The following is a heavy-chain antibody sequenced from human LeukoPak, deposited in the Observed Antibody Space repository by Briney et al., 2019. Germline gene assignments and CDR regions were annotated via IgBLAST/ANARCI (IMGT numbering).Heavy chain of an antibody. J-gene: IGHJ4*02. CDR1: GFTFDDYG. CDR2: FISSGGNT. Sequence: GGSLRLSCAASGFTFDDYGMSWVRQAPGKGLEWVSFISSGGNTDHSDSVKGRFTISRDNSKNTLYLQMNSLRAEDTAIYYCARRAGEYSHPYDYWGQGTLDTVSS. CDR3: ARRAGEYSHPYDY. D-gene: IGHD2-15*01. V-gene: IGHV3-20*04.